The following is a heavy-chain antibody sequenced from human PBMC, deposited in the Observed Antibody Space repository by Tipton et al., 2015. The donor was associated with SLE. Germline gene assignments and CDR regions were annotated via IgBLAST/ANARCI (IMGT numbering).Heavy chain of an antibody. CDR3: TRESHATFDI. V-gene: IGHV3-7*01. J-gene: IGHJ3*02. Sequence: SLRLSCAASGFSVTNNYMSWVRQAPGKGLGWVATMDLDGTEKFYVGSVKGRFTISRDNAKNSLYLQLNSLRAEDTAVYYCTRESHATFDIWGQGTMVIVSS. CDR1: GFSVTNNY. D-gene: IGHD2-2*01. CDR2: MDLDGTEK.